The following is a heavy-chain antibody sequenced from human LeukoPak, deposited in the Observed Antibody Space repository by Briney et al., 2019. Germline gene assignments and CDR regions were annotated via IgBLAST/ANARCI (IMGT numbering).Heavy chain of an antibody. V-gene: IGHV1-8*01. CDR3: ARNLHYYGIYYYYYGMDV. Sequence: ASVKVSCKASGYTFTSYDINWVRQAPGQGLEWMGWMNPNSGNTGYAQKFQGRVTMTRNTSISTAYMELSSLRSEDTAVYYCARNLHYYGIYYYYYGMDVWGQGTTVTVSS. D-gene: IGHD3-10*01. CDR2: MNPNSGNT. CDR1: GYTFTSYD. J-gene: IGHJ6*02.